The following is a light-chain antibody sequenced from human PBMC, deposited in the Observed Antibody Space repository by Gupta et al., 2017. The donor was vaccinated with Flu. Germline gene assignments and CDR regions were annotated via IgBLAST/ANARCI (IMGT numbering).Light chain of an antibody. Sequence: ATLLLSPGERATLTCRARKKRSSSYLNWYQQKPGQAPRRLIYGASSRVTGIPDRFSGSGSGTDFTLTISRLQPEDFAVYYCQQDDNSPWTFGQGTKVEIK. CDR2: GAS. CDR3: QQDDNSPWT. V-gene: IGKV3D-7*01. J-gene: IGKJ1*01. CDR1: KKRSSSY.